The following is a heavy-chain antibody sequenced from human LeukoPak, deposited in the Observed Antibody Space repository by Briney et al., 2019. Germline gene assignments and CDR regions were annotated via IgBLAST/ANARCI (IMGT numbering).Heavy chain of an antibody. CDR3: ARGNDYGGNIDAFDI. CDR2: IYYSGST. Sequence: SETLSLTCSVSGGSINSGGYYWSWIRQHPGKGLEWIGYIYYSGSTYYNPSLKSRVTISVDTSKKQLSLRLSSVTAADTAVYYCARGNDYGGNIDAFDIWGQETMVTVSS. J-gene: IGHJ3*02. CDR1: GGSINSGGYY. D-gene: IGHD4-23*01. V-gene: IGHV4-31*03.